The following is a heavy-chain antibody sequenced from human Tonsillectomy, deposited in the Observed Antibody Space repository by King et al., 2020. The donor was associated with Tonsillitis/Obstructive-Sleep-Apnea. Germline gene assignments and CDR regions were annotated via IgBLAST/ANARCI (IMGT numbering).Heavy chain of an antibody. CDR3: AHDFWSGYYLGY. CDR1: GFTFSSYS. D-gene: IGHD3-3*01. Sequence: VQLVQSGGGLVKPGGSLRLSCAASGFTFSSYSMNWVRQAPGKGLEWVSSISSSSSYIYYADSVKGRFTISRDNAKNSLYLQMNSLRAEDTAVYYCAHDFWSGYYLGYWGQGTLVTVSS. J-gene: IGHJ4*02. V-gene: IGHV3-21*01. CDR2: ISSSSSYI.